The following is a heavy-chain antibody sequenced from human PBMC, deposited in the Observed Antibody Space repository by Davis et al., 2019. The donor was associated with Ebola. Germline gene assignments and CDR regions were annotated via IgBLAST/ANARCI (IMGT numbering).Heavy chain of an antibody. V-gene: IGHV4-59*12. CDR2: IYYSGST. D-gene: IGHD4-17*01. J-gene: IGHJ6*02. CDR1: GGSISSYY. Sequence: PSETLSLTCTVSGGSISSYYWSWIRQPPGKGLEWIGYIYYSGSTYYNPSLKSRVTISVDTSKNQFSLKLSSVTAADTAVYYCAREPGTTGAMDVWGQGTTVTVSS. CDR3: AREPGTTGAMDV.